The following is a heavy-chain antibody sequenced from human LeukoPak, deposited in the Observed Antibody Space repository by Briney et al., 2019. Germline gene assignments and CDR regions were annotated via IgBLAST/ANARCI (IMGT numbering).Heavy chain of an antibody. J-gene: IGHJ5*02. D-gene: IGHD3-3*01. Sequence: SETVSLTCTVSGGSISSSSYYWGWIRQPPGKGLEWIGSIYYSGSTYYNPSLKSRVTISVDTSKNQFSLKLSSVTAADTAVYYCARERGAGAHYDFWSPWGQGTLVTVSS. CDR1: GGSISSSSYY. CDR3: ARERGAGAHYDFWSP. CDR2: IYYSGST. V-gene: IGHV4-39*07.